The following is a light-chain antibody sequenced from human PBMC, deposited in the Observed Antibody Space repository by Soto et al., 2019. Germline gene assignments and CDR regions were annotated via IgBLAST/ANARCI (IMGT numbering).Light chain of an antibody. Sequence: EFVLTQSPGTLSLSPGERATLSCRASQSVSNNYLAWYQQKPGQAPRLLIYGASSRATGIPDRFSGSGSGTDFILTISRLEPADFAVYYWQQYNNWPPWTFGKGTKVEIK. J-gene: IGKJ1*01. CDR1: QSVSNNY. V-gene: IGKV3-20*01. CDR2: GAS. CDR3: QQYNNWPPWT.